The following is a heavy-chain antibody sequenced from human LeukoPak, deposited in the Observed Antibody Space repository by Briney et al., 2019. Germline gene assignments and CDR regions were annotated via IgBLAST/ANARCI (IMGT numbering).Heavy chain of an antibody. Sequence: GGSLRLSCAASGFTFSSYSMNWVRQVPGKGLEWVSSISSSSSYIYYADSVKGRFTISRDNAKNSLYLQMNSLRAEDTAVYYCARELLYYYDSSGSSEFDYWGQGTLVTVSS. V-gene: IGHV3-21*01. CDR3: ARELLYYYDSSGSSEFDY. CDR2: ISSSSSYI. D-gene: IGHD3-22*01. J-gene: IGHJ4*02. CDR1: GFTFSSYS.